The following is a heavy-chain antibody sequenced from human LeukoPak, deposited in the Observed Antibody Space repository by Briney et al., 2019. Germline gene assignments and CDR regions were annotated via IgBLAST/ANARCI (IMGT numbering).Heavy chain of an antibody. Sequence: GGSISSSXXXWGWIRQPPGKGVEWIGSIYYSGSTYYNPSLKSRVTISVDTSKNQFSLKLSSVTAADTAVYYCASTVGTAMVNYWGQGTLVTVSS. CDR1: GGSISSSXXX. J-gene: IGHJ4*02. CDR2: IYYSGST. CDR3: ASTVGTAMVNY. V-gene: IGHV4-39*01. D-gene: IGHD5-18*01.